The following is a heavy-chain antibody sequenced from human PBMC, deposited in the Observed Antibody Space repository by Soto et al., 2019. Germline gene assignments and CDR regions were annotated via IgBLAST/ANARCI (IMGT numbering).Heavy chain of an antibody. Sequence: GGSLRLSCAASGFTFSYAMSWVRQAPGKGLEWVSTVSGSGGSTYYADSVKGRFTISRDNSKNTLYLQMISLRAEDTAVYYCAKDSDYYDSSLYFDYWGQGTLVTVSS. CDR3: AKDSDYYDSSLYFDY. CDR2: VSGSGGST. V-gene: IGHV3-23*01. CDR1: GFTFSYA. D-gene: IGHD3-22*01. J-gene: IGHJ4*02.